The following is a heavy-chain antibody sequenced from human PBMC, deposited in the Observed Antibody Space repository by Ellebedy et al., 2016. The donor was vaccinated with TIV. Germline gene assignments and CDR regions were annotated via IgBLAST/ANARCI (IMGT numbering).Heavy chain of an antibody. D-gene: IGHD5-24*01. CDR2: FDPEDGET. CDR3: ATEIATTGTYPFDY. CDR1: GYTLTELS. V-gene: IGHV1-24*01. J-gene: IGHJ4*02. Sequence: ASVKVSCXVSGYTLTELSMHWVRQAPGKGLEWMGGFDPEDGETIYAQKFQGRVTMTEDTSTDTAYMELSSLRSEDTAVYYCATEIATTGTYPFDYWGQGTLVTVSS.